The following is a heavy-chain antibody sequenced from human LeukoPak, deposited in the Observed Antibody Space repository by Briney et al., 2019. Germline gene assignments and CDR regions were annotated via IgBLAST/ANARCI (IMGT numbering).Heavy chain of an antibody. J-gene: IGHJ2*01. CDR3: ARARVRNYSFDAWGLCTSDRHFDL. CDR2: IYSSGST. V-gene: IGHV4-59*01. D-gene: IGHD3-10*02. CDR1: GGSISSYY. Sequence: SETLPLTCTVSGGSISSYYWSWIRQPPGKGLEWIGYIYSSGSTRYNPSLNSRVTMSVDTTKNQFSLKLSSVTAADTAVYYCARARVRNYSFDAWGLCTSDRHFDLWGRGTLVPVSS.